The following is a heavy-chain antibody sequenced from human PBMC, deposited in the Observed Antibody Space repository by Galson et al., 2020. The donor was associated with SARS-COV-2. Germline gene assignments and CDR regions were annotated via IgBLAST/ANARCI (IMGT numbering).Heavy chain of an antibody. Sequence: LKISCAASGFTFSSYEMNWVRQAPGKGLEWVSYISSSGSTIYYADSVKGRFTISRDNAKNSLYLQMNSLRAEDTAVYYCARGDIVVVVAAKQHDAFDIWGQGTMVTVSS. D-gene: IGHD2-15*01. CDR2: ISSSGSTI. CDR1: GFTFSSYE. J-gene: IGHJ3*02. V-gene: IGHV3-48*03. CDR3: ARGDIVVVVAAKQHDAFDI.